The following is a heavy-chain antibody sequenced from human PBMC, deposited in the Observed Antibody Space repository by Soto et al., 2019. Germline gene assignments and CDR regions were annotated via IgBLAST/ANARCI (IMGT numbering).Heavy chain of an antibody. J-gene: IGHJ4*02. V-gene: IGHV3-23*01. CDR1: GFTFSSYA. CDR3: AQRAAYYYGSGSYFPFDY. Sequence: GGSLRLSCAASGFTFSSYAMSWVRQAPGKGLEWVSAISGSGGSTYYADSVKGRFTISRDNSKNTLYLQMSSLRAEDTAVYYCAQRAAYYYGSGSYFPFDYWGQGTLVTVSS. CDR2: ISGSGGST. D-gene: IGHD3-10*01.